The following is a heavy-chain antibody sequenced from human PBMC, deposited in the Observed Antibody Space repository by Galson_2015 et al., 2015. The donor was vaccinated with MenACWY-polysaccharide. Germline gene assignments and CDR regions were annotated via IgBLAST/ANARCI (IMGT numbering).Heavy chain of an antibody. CDR2: IGGSGSNT. CDR1: GFTFSNYA. V-gene: IGHV3-23*01. Sequence: SLRLSCAASGFTFSNYAMSWVRQAPGKGLDWVSTIGGSGSNTHYADSVKGRFTISRDNSKNTLSLQMNSLRAEDTAVYYCARVRYSTGKYQFDYWGQGTLVAVSS. CDR3: ARVRYSTGKYQFDY. D-gene: IGHD2-2*01. J-gene: IGHJ4*02.